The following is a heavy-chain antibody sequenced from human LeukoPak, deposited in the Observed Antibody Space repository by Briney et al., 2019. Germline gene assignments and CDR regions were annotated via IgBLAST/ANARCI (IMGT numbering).Heavy chain of an antibody. Sequence: TGGSLRLSCAASGFAFSGDNMNWVRQAPGKGLEWVSFIGTSGSYIKYADSVKGRFTISRDNAKNAQYLQMNSLRAEDTAMYFCARDRAIDIRAYDIWGQGTMVTVSS. J-gene: IGHJ3*02. CDR3: ARDRAIDIRAYDI. CDR2: IGTSGSYI. CDR1: GFAFSGDN. V-gene: IGHV3-21*01. D-gene: IGHD5-12*01.